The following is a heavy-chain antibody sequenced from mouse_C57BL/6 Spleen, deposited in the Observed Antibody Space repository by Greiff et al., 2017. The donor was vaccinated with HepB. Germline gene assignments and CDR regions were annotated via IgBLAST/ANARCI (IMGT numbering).Heavy chain of an antibody. Sequence: EVQGVESGGDLVKPGGSLKLSCAASGFTFSSYGMSWVRQTPDKRLEWVATISSGGSYTYYPDSVKGRFTISRDNAKNTLYLQMSSLKSEDTAMYYCARRGFTTARYFDYWGQGTTLTVSS. J-gene: IGHJ2*01. CDR2: ISSGGSYT. D-gene: IGHD1-2*01. CDR3: ARRGFTTARYFDY. V-gene: IGHV5-6*01. CDR1: GFTFSSYG.